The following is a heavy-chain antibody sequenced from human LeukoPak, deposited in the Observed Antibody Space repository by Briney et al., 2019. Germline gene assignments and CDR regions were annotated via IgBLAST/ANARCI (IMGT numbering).Heavy chain of an antibody. Sequence: GGSLRLSCAASGFTFSAYGIHWVRQAPGKGLEWVGLISFDGTIKDYADSVRGRFTISRDNSKNTLYLQMSSLRAEDTAIYYCARDLRIVSGSYLDYWGQGTLVTVSS. CDR1: GFTFSAYG. CDR2: ISFDGTIK. J-gene: IGHJ4*02. V-gene: IGHV3-30*03. CDR3: ARDLRIVSGSYLDY. D-gene: IGHD1-26*01.